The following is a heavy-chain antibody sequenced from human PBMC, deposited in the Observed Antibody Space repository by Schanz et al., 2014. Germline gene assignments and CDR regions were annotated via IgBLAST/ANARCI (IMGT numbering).Heavy chain of an antibody. CDR2: ISVYTGNT. V-gene: IGHV1-18*01. CDR3: AREQIMAAAGLVDY. Sequence: QVQLVQSGAEVKKPGATVKVSCKASGYTFTSYGISWVRQAPGQGLEWVGWISVYTGNTKYGQKVQGRVTMTADTSTNTAYMELRSLRSDDTAVYYCAREQIMAAAGLVDYWGHGTLVTVSS. J-gene: IGHJ4*01. D-gene: IGHD6-13*01. CDR1: GYTFTSYG.